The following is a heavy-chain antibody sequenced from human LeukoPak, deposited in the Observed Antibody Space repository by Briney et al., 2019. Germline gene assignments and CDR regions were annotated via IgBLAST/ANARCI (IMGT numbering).Heavy chain of an antibody. Sequence: GASVKVSCKASGGTFSSYAISWVRQAPGQGLEWMGWISAYNGNTNYAQKLQGRVTMTTDTSTSTAYMEPRSLRSDDTAVYYCAREGPEQQPYNWFDPWGQGTLVTVSS. CDR3: AREGPEQQPYNWFDP. CDR1: GGTFSSYA. D-gene: IGHD6-13*01. J-gene: IGHJ5*02. V-gene: IGHV1-18*01. CDR2: ISAYNGNT.